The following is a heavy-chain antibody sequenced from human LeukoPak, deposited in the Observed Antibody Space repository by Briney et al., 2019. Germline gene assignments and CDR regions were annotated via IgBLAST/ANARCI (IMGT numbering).Heavy chain of an antibody. V-gene: IGHV3-53*01. D-gene: IGHD2-21*01. Sequence: GGSLRLSCAASGFTVSSNYMSWVRQAPGKGLEWVSVIYSGGNTFYADSVKGRFTISRDNSKNTLYLQMNSLRAEDTAVYYCASVNGDGAEYFQHWGQGTLVTVSS. J-gene: IGHJ1*01. CDR3: ASVNGDGAEYFQH. CDR2: IYSGGNT. CDR1: GFTVSSNY.